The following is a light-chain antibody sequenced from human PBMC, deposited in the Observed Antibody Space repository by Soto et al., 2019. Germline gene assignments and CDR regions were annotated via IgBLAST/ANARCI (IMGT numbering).Light chain of an antibody. V-gene: IGKV1-39*01. CDR1: QTINKN. CDR3: QQSYNSPYT. CDR2: DAS. Sequence: DIPMTQSPTSLSASVGDRVTITCRASQTINKNLNWYRHKLGKAPELLIYDASDSQAGVPSRFSGSGSGTDFTLIISGPQPEDFATYYCQQSYNSPYTFGQGTKLEIK. J-gene: IGKJ2*01.